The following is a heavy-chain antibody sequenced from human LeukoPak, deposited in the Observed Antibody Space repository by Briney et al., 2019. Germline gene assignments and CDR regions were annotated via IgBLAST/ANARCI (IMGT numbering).Heavy chain of an antibody. V-gene: IGHV1-3*01. CDR1: GYNFTSYA. J-gene: IGHJ4*02. D-gene: IGHD2/OR15-2a*01. CDR3: ARDLGDGLLLSVFDY. Sequence: GASVKVSCKASGYNFTSYAMHWVRQAPGQRLEWMGWINAGNGNTKYSQKFQGRVTITRGTSASTAYMELSSLRSEDTAVYYCARDLGDGLLLSVFDYWGQGTLVTVSS. CDR2: INAGNGNT.